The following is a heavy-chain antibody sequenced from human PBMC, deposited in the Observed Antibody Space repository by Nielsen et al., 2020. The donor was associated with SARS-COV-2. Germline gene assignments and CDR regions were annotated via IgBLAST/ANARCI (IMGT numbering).Heavy chain of an antibody. J-gene: IGHJ4*02. CDR1: GFTISTYG. CDR2: ISSST. Sequence: SCVVSGFTISTYGMSWVRPAPGKGLEWVSAISSSTYYADSVKGRFTVSRDNSKNTLYLQMNSLRAEDTAVYYCAKRSGYTSGWYGDYWGQGTLVTVSS. V-gene: IGHV3-23*01. D-gene: IGHD6-19*01. CDR3: AKRSGYTSGWYGDY.